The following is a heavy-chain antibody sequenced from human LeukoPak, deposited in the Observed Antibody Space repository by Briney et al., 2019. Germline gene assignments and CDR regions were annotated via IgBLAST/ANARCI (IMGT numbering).Heavy chain of an antibody. V-gene: IGHV4-4*02. CDR2: ISLTGET. D-gene: IGHD1-26*01. Sequence: PSETLSLTCGVSGGSISSTNWWSWVRQPPGQGLEWIGEISLTGETNYNPSLNGRVTMSLDESRNQLSLDLTSVTAADTAIYYFSRESGAFCLFGYWGQGTLVIVPP. CDR1: GGSISSTNW. J-gene: IGHJ4*02. CDR3: SRESGAFCLFGY.